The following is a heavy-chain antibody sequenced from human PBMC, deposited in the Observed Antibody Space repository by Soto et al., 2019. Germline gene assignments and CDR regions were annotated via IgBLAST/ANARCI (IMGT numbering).Heavy chain of an antibody. V-gene: IGHV4-31*03. CDR1: GGSITSGGYY. CDR3: ARKQAGYFYGIDY. Sequence: NPSETLSLTCTVSGGSITSGGYYWSWIRQHPGKGLEWLGYIYDSGSTFYNPSLKSRITLSVDTSKNQFSLKLSSVTVADTAVYFCARKQAGYFYGIDYWGQGTLVTVS. D-gene: IGHD3-10*01. CDR2: IYDSGST. J-gene: IGHJ4*02.